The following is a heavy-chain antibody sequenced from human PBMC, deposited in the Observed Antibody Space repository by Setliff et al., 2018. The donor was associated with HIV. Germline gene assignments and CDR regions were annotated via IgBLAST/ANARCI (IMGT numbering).Heavy chain of an antibody. J-gene: IGHJ4*02. CDR2: VYHSGAT. Sequence: PSETLSLTCAVSGDSISTESFWAWLRQPPGKGLEWIGTVYHSGATYWQPSLRSRVTIPVDTSKNQFSLKLISVTAADTAVYYCARARVRPSPQYYFDYWGQGALVTVPS. CDR3: ARARVRPSPQYYFDY. V-gene: IGHV4-38-2*01. CDR1: GDSISTESF.